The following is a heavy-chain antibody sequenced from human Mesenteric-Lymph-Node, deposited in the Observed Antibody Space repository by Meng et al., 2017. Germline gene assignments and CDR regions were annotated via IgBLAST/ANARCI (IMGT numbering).Heavy chain of an antibody. CDR1: GFAFSSYA. J-gene: IGHJ4*02. CDR3: TTEARIQLWFPDY. V-gene: IGHV3-15*01. CDR2: IKSKTDGGTT. Sequence: GGSLRLSCAASGFAFSSYAMGWVRQAPEKGLEWVGRIKSKTDGGTTDYAAPVKGRFTISRDDSKNTLYLQMNSLKTEDTAVYYCTTEARIQLWFPDYWGQGTLVTVSS. D-gene: IGHD5-18*01.